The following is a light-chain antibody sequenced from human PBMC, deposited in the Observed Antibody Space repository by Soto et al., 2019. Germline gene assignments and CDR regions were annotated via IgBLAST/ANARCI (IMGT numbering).Light chain of an antibody. CDR3: QSYDSSLSAVV. CDR1: SSNIGAGYD. V-gene: IGLV1-40*01. Sequence: QSVLTQPPSVSGAPGQRVTISCTGSSSNIGAGYDVHGYQQLPGTAPKLLIYGNSNRPSGVPDRFSGSKSGTSASLAITGLQADDEADYDCQSYDSSLSAVVFGGGTKVTVL. CDR2: GNS. J-gene: IGLJ2*01.